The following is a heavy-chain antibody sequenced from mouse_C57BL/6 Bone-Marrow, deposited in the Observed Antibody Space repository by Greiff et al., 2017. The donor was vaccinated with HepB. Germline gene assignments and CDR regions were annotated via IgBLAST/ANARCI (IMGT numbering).Heavy chain of an antibody. Sequence: DVKLQESGGGLVQPGESLKLSCESHEYDFPSHDMSWVRKTPEKRLELVAAINSDGGSTYYPDTMERRIIISRDNTKKTRYLQMSSLSSDDTALYYCARHQYTRGFAYWGQGTLVTVSA. J-gene: IGHJ3*01. V-gene: IGHV5-2*01. D-gene: IGHD3-3*01. CDR2: INSDGGST. CDR1: EYDFPSHD. CDR3: ARHQYTRGFAY.